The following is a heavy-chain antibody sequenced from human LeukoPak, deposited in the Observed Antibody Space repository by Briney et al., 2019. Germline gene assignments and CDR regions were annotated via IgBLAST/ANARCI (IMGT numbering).Heavy chain of an antibody. J-gene: IGHJ4*02. D-gene: IGHD3-16*02. V-gene: IGHV3-66*01. CDR3: AGDRRDLSGKEYYFDC. CDR1: GFTVSNSF. Sequence: GGSLRLSCAASGFTVSNSFMSWVRQAPGKGLEWVSVIYSGGTTYYADSVKGRFTIFRDNSKNTLYLQMNSLRAEDTAVYYCAGDRRDLSGKEYYFDCWGQGTLVTVSS. CDR2: IYSGGTT.